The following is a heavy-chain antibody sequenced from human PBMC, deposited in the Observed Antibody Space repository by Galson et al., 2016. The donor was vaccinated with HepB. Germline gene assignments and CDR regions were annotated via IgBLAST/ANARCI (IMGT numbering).Heavy chain of an antibody. CDR2: INHIEST. V-gene: IGHV4-34*01. Sequence: SETLSLTCSVYGESFSGYYWSWIRQPPGKGLEWIGEINHIESTNYNPSLKSRVTISVDTSKNQFSLKLNSVTATDTAGYYCARGVTMIRGVMIPFDCWGQGTLVTVSS. CDR3: ARGVTMIRGVMIPFDC. CDR1: GESFSGYY. J-gene: IGHJ4*02. D-gene: IGHD3-10*01.